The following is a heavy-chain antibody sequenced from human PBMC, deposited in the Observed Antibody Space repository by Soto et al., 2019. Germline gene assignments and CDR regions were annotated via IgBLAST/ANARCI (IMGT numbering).Heavy chain of an antibody. V-gene: IGHV5-51*01. Sequence: GESLKISCRGSGYTFGTHWIGWVRQMPGKGLEWMGIIYPGDADTRYSPSFQGRVTITVDKSISTAYLQWTTLGASDTAMYYCARRGSRFCSHRICYPHYCMDVWGQGTTVTVSS. CDR1: GYTFGTHW. CDR2: IYPGDADT. D-gene: IGHD2-15*01. CDR3: ARRGSRFCSHRICYPHYCMDV. J-gene: IGHJ6*02.